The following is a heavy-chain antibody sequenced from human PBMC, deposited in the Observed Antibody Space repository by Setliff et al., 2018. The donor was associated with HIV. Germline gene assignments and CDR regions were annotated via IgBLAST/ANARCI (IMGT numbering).Heavy chain of an antibody. V-gene: IGHV3-7*03. CDR2: INQNGNQR. CDR3: ARITVQLWYFDY. CDR1: GFNSGSYW. J-gene: IGHJ4*02. Sequence: GESLKISCTASGFNSGSYWMNWVRQAPGKGPEWVANINQNGNQRYYVDSVRGRFTISRDNAKNSVYLQMNSLRVEDTAIYYCARITVQLWYFDYWGQGAPVTVSS. D-gene: IGHD5-18*01.